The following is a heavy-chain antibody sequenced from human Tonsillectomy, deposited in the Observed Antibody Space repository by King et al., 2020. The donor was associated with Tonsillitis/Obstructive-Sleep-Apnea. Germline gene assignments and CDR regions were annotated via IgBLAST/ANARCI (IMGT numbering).Heavy chain of an antibody. D-gene: IGHD2-2*02. CDR3: ATLAGDDCSSTSCYNPLRLRYYYYYMDV. CDR2: IIPIFGTA. CDR1: GGTFSSYA. V-gene: IGHV1-69*01. Sequence: QLVQSGAEVKKPGSSVKVSCKASGGTFSSYAISWVRQAPGQGLEWMGGIIPIFGTANYAQKFQGRVTITADESTSTAYMELSSLRSEDTAVYYCATLAGDDCSSTSCYNPLRLRYYYYYMDVWGKGTTVTVSS. J-gene: IGHJ6*03.